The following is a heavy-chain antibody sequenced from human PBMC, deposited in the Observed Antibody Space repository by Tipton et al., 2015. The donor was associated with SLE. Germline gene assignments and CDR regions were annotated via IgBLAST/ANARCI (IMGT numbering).Heavy chain of an antibody. V-gene: IGHV4-59*08. CDR1: GVSINSFY. Sequence: LRLSCTVSGVSINSFYWSWIRQPPGKGLEWIGHIYYSGRNNYNPSLKTRVTMSVDTSKSQFSLKLTSVTAADTAVYYCARTTEYFDPWGQGTLVTVSS. CDR3: ARTTEYFDP. J-gene: IGHJ5*02. D-gene: IGHD1-1*01. CDR2: IYYSGRN.